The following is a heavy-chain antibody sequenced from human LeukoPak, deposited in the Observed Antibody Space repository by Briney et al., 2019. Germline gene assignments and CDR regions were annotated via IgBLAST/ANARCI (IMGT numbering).Heavy chain of an antibody. Sequence: ASVEVSCKASRYTFTSYDINWVRQATGQGLEWMGWMNPNSGNTGYAQKFQGRVTMTRNTSISTAYMELSSLRSEDTAVYYCARGTLELHYYYMDVWGKGTTVTVSS. J-gene: IGHJ6*03. D-gene: IGHD1-7*01. CDR1: RYTFTSYD. V-gene: IGHV1-8*01. CDR3: ARGTLELHYYYMDV. CDR2: MNPNSGNT.